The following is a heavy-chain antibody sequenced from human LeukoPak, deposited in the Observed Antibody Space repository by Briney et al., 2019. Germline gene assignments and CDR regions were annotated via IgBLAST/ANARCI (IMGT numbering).Heavy chain of an antibody. CDR1: GGSISGYY. CDR3: RGHSHYGDNPWVVMGDY. CDR2: IYYSGST. D-gene: IGHD4-23*01. J-gene: IGHJ4*02. Sequence: SETLSLTCAVSGGSISGYYRSWVRQPPGKGLGWVWYIYYSGSTNYNPSLKSRFTIPVDTSKNHSPLKLSSVPAADTPGYSWRGHSHYGDNPWVVMGDYWGQGTLVTVPS. V-gene: IGHV4-59*08.